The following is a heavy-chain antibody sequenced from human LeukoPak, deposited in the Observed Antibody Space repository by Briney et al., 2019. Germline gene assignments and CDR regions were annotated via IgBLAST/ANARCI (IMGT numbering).Heavy chain of an antibody. CDR1: GGSISSYY. Sequence: SETLSLTCTVSGGSISSYYWSWNRQPPGKGLEWIGYISYSGSTNYNPSLKSRVTISVDTSKNQFSLKLNSVTAADTAVYFCARVGGRTVTSYYFDYWGQGTLVTVSS. V-gene: IGHV4-59*01. CDR3: ARVGGRTVTSYYFDY. CDR2: ISYSGST. J-gene: IGHJ4*02. D-gene: IGHD4-17*01.